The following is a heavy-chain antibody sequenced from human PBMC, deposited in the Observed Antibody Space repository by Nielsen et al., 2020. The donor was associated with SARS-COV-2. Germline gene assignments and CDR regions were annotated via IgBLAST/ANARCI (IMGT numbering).Heavy chain of an antibody. V-gene: IGHV3-30*02. CDR1: GFTFSNYD. Sequence: GESLKISCAASGFTFSNYDIHWARQAPGKGLEWVAFIRYDGSDKYYADSVKGRFMISRDNAKNTLYLQMDSLRADDTAVYYCARLWDDGYYFDTGPYDYWGQGTLVTVSS. D-gene: IGHD3-22*01. CDR3: ARLWDDGYYFDTGPYDY. J-gene: IGHJ4*02. CDR2: IRYDGSDK.